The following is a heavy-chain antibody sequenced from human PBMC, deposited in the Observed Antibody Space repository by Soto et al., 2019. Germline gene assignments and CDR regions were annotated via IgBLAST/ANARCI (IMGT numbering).Heavy chain of an antibody. V-gene: IGHV4-59*01. Sequence: QVQLQESGPGLVKPSETLSLTCTVSGGSISSYYWSWIRQPPGKGLEWIGYIYYSGSTNYNPSLKSRVTISVDTSKNQFSLKLSSVTAADTAVYYCARQSFRDYGDYSSGYFDYWGQGTLVTVSS. D-gene: IGHD4-17*01. CDR1: GGSISSYY. J-gene: IGHJ4*02. CDR2: IYYSGST. CDR3: ARQSFRDYGDYSSGYFDY.